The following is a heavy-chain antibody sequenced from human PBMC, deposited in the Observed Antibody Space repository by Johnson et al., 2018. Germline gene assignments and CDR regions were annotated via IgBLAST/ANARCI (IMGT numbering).Heavy chain of an antibody. D-gene: IGHD1-26*01. J-gene: IGHJ3*02. Sequence: EVQLVESGGGLVQPGGSLRLSCAASGFTFSSYSMNWVRQAPGKGLEWVSYISSSSSYIDDADSVKGRFTISRDNAQNPLYLQMTSLRAEDTAVYNCARDPRSGSYDIWGQGTMVTVSS. V-gene: IGHV3-21*05. CDR3: ARDPRSGSYDI. CDR1: GFTFSSYS. CDR2: ISSSSSYI.